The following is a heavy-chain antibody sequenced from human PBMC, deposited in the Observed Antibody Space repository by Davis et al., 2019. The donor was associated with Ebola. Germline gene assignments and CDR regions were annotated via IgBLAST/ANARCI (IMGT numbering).Heavy chain of an antibody. CDR2: IYYSGST. CDR1: GFSLSTSGMC. D-gene: IGHD2-2*01. Sequence: SGPTLVKPTQTLTLTCTFSGFSLSTSGMCVSWIRQPPGKGLEWIGYIYYSGSTNYNPSLNSRVTISVDTSKNQFYLKLSSVTAADTAVYYCAREAGIVVVPAAQRSYYGMDVWGKGTTVTVSS. V-gene: IGHV4-61*08. J-gene: IGHJ6*04. CDR3: AREAGIVVVPAAQRSYYGMDV.